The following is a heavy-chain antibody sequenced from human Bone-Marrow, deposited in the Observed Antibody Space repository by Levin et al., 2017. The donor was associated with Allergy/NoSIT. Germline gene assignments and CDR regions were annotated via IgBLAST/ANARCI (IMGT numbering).Heavy chain of an antibody. D-gene: IGHD5-24*01. Sequence: GSLRLSCSVSGASISDDNSYWCWIRQSPGKGLEWVGNIYYLGGTHYNPSLMSRVTISIDTSKNHFSLRLNSVTAADTAVYYCARHLGGGGSDYWGQGTLVTVSS. CDR1: GASISDDNSY. J-gene: IGHJ4*02. V-gene: IGHV4-39*01. CDR3: ARHLGGGGSDY. CDR2: IYYLGGT.